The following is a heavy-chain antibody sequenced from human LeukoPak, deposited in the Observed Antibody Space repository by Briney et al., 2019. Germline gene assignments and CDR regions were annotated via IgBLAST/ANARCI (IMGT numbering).Heavy chain of an antibody. D-gene: IGHD2-2*01. CDR1: GYTFTNYW. V-gene: IGHV5-51*01. J-gene: IGHJ4*02. CDR2: IYPGDSDT. CDR3: ARSIVVVPAASFDY. Sequence: GESLKISCKGSGYTFTNYWIGWVRQMPGKGLEWVAMIYPGDSDTRYSPSFQGQVTISADKSISTAYLQWSSLKASDTAMYYCARSIVVVPAASFDYWGQGTLVTVSS.